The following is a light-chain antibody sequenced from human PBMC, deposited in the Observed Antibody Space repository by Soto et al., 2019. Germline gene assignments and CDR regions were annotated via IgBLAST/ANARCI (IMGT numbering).Light chain of an antibody. CDR2: GAS. CDR1: QSVSSGH. Sequence: IVLTQSPGTLSLSPGERASLSCRASQSVSSGHLAWYQQKPGPAPRLLIYGASSRATGIPDRFSGGGSGTDFTLTISRLEPEDVAVYYCQQYGSSPRTFGQGTRLEIK. CDR3: QQYGSSPRT. V-gene: IGKV3-20*01. J-gene: IGKJ5*01.